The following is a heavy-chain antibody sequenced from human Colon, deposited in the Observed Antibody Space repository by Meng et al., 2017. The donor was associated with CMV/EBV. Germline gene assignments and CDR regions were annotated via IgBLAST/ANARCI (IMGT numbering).Heavy chain of an antibody. V-gene: IGHV1-2*02. CDR1: EYTFTGYY. D-gene: IGHD3-22*01. J-gene: IGHJ1*01. CDR2: INTNSGGT. CDR3: ATVSSGYYLYFQH. Sequence: GNLVCAGVEVKKPGAAGKASCQASEYTFTGYYMHGVGQDPGQGLEWMGWINTNSGGTNYAQKFQGRVTMTRDTSISTAYMELSRLRSYDTAVYYCATVSSGYYLYFQHWGQGTLVTVSS.